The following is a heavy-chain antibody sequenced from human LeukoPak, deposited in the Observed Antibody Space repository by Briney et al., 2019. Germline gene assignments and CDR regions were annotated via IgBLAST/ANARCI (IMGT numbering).Heavy chain of an antibody. CDR1: GFTFSSYG. CDR3: AKTRSFYDILTWGPIDY. CDR2: ISGSGGST. Sequence: GGSLRLSCAASGFTFSSYGMSWVRQAPGKGLEWVSAISGSGGSTYYADSVKGRFTISRDNSKNTLYLQMNSLRAEDTAVYYCAKTRSFYDILTWGPIDYWGQGTLVTVSS. J-gene: IGHJ4*02. V-gene: IGHV3-23*01. D-gene: IGHD3-9*01.